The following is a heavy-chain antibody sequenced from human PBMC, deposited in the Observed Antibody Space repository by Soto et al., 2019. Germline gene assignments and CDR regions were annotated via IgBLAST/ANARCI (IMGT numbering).Heavy chain of an antibody. V-gene: IGHV4-59*01. D-gene: IGHD2-8*01. CDR2: IHHSGDT. Sequence: QVQLQESGPGLVETSETLSLTCAVSGGSMSFYSWSWIRRPPGKGLEWIGSIHHSGDTDYNPSLKSRVTISVDRPQTQLSLKLTSVTTADTAVYYCARAHCSNGICYAFDLWGPGTKVTVSS. CDR3: ARAHCSNGICYAFDL. CDR1: GGSMSFYS. J-gene: IGHJ3*01.